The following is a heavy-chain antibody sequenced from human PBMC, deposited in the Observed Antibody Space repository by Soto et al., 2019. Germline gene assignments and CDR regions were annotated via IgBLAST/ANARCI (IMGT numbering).Heavy chain of an antibody. J-gene: IGHJ4*02. CDR2: ISNDGSRQ. CDR1: GFTFSSYA. CDR3: AKDPYVPGTYSSPVFDY. Sequence: QVQLVESGGGVVQPGRSLRLSCAASGFTFSSYAMHWVRQAPGKGLEWVALISNDGSRQYYADSVKGRFTISRDNSKHTLYLQMNSLRAEDTSVYSCAKDPYVPGTYSSPVFDYWGQGILVTVSS. D-gene: IGHD3-10*01. V-gene: IGHV3-30*18.